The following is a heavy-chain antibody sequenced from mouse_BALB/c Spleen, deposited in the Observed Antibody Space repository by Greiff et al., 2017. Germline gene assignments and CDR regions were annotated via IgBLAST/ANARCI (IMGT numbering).Heavy chain of an antibody. J-gene: IGHJ3*01. D-gene: IGHD4-1*01. V-gene: IGHV1-87*01. CDR1: GYTFTSYW. CDR3: ARNWDAGAWFAY. CDR2: IYPGDGDT. Sequence: QVQLKQSGAELARPGASVKLSCKASGYTFTSYWMQWVKQRPGQGLEWIGAIYPGDGDTRYTQKFKGKATLTADKSSSTAYMQLSSLASEDSAVYYCARNWDAGAWFAYWGQGTLVTVS.